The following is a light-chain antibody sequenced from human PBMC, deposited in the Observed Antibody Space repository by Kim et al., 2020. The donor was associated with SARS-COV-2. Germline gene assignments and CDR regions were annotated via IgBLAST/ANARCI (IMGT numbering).Light chain of an antibody. V-gene: IGLV1-51*01. Sequence: GQKVTISCSGTSSNIGKNYVSWYLQLPRTAPTLLIYGSIYRPSGIPDRFSGSKSGTSATLGIAGLQTGDEADYYCASWESSLSAGVFGTGTKVTVL. CDR3: ASWESSLSAGV. J-gene: IGLJ1*01. CDR1: SSNIGKNY. CDR2: GSI.